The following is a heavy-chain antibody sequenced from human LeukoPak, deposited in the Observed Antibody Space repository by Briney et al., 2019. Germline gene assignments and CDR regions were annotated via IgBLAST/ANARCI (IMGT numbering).Heavy chain of an antibody. CDR3: ARESSGWYFDY. D-gene: IGHD6-19*01. V-gene: IGHV3-33*01. J-gene: IGHJ4*02. Sequence: PGGSLRLSCAASGFTFSSYGMHWVRQAPGKGLEWVAVIWYDGSNKYYADFVKGRFTISRDNSKNTLYLQMNSLRAEDTAVYYCARESSGWYFDYWGQGTLVSVSS. CDR1: GFTFSSYG. CDR2: IWYDGSNK.